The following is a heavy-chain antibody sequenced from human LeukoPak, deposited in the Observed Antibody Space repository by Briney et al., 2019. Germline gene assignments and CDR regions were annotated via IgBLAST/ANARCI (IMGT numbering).Heavy chain of an antibody. Sequence: GGSLRLSCAASGFTFSSYCMSWVREAPGKGREWVAKIKEDGGDIYYGDSVKGRFTISRDNAKRSPYLQMNSLGAEDTAVYYCARSRYSTAYYTYYFDFWGQGTLVTVSS. D-gene: IGHD6-25*01. CDR1: GFTFSSYC. J-gene: IGHJ4*02. CDR3: ARSRYSTAYYTYYFDF. CDR2: IKEDGGDI. V-gene: IGHV3-7*05.